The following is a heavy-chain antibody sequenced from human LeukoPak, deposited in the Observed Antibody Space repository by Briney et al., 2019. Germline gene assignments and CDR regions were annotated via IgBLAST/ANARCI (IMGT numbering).Heavy chain of an antibody. D-gene: IGHD4-17*01. CDR1: GGSISGSY. CDR3: ARGIESYGDYGY. J-gene: IGHJ4*02. CDR2: MYNSGSA. V-gene: IGHV4-59*01. Sequence: PSETLSLTCTVSGGSISGSYLSWIRQPPGKGLEWIAYMYNSGSANYNPSLKSRVTISIDTSKNQFSLKLSSLTAADTAIYYCARGIESYGDYGYWGQGILVTVSS.